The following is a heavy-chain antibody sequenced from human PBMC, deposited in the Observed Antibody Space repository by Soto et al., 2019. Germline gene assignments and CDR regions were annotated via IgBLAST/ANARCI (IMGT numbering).Heavy chain of an antibody. V-gene: IGHV1-69*06. CDR3: ASKTYDFWSGYPPYYFDY. CDR1: GGTFSSYA. Sequence: RASVKVSCKASGGTFSSYAISWVRQAPGQGLEWMGGIIPIFGTANYAQKFQGRVTITADKSTSTAYMELSSLRSEDTAVYYCASKTYDFWSGYPPYYFDYWGQGTLVTVSS. D-gene: IGHD3-3*01. J-gene: IGHJ4*02. CDR2: IIPIFGTA.